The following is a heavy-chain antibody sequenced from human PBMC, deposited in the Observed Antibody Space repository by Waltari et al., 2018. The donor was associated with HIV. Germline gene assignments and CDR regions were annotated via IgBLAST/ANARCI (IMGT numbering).Heavy chain of an antibody. CDR3: ARDGTYNWNAGGAFDI. D-gene: IGHD1-1*01. CDR1: GLTFSSDG. Sequence: QVQLVESGGGVVQPGRFLRLSCAGSGLTFSSDGTHWVRPATGKGLEWVAVIWYDGSNKYYADSVKGRFTISRDNSKNTLYLQMNSLRAEDTAVYYCARDGTYNWNAGGAFDIWGQGTMVTVSS. CDR2: IWYDGSNK. J-gene: IGHJ3*02. V-gene: IGHV3-33*01.